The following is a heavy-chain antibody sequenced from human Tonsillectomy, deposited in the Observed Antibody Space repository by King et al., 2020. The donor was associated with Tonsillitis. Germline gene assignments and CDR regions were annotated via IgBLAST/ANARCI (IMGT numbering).Heavy chain of an antibody. V-gene: IGHV3-23*04. J-gene: IGHJ4*02. Sequence: VQLVESGGGLVQPGGSLRLSCAASGFTFKNYAMTWVRQAPGEGLDWVSHISSGGTTYYADSVKGRFTISRDNSKNTPYLQKNNRRADDTTVYYCAKMAYASGGYSIAYWGQGTLVTVSS. CDR3: AKMAYASGGYSIAY. CDR1: GFTFKNYA. CDR2: ISSGGTT. D-gene: IGHD3-10*01.